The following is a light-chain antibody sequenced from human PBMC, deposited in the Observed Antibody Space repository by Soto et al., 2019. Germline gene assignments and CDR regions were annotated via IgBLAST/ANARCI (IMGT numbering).Light chain of an antibody. CDR3: SSYAGSNILYV. Sequence: HSALTQPPSASGSPGQSVTISCTGTSSDVGGYNYVSWYQQHPGKAPQLVIYGVNKRASGVPDRFSGSKSGNTASLTVSGLQAEDEADYYCSSYAGSNILYVYGTGTKLTVL. CDR1: SSDVGGYNY. J-gene: IGLJ1*01. V-gene: IGLV2-8*01. CDR2: GVN.